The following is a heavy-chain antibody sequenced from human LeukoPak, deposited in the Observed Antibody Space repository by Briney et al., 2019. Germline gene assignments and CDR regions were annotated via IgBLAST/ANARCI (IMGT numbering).Heavy chain of an antibody. CDR3: AAGGGWGPSFGDVTRIDA. Sequence: PAGSLRLSCVTSGFTFSGYCRHWLPHGPGKDLKVVSRIDYDGADKAYTYSVKGRFTTARDKVKNTLDLQMIRPKDEDTAVYDCAAGGGWGPSFGDVTRIDAWGKGTLVVVSA. J-gene: IGHJ4*03. V-gene: IGHV3-74*01. D-gene: IGHD3-3*01. CDR2: IDYDGADK. CDR1: GFTFSGYC.